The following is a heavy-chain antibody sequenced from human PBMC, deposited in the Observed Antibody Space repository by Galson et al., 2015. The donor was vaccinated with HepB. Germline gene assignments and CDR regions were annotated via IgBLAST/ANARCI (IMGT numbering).Heavy chain of an antibody. CDR1: GFTFSSYW. J-gene: IGHJ6*02. CDR3: ARGALGYCSSTSCHTTLYYYYGMDV. Sequence: LRLSCAASGFTFSSYWMHWVRQAPGKGLVWVSRINSDGSSTSYADSVKGRFTISRDNAKNTLYLQMNSLRAEDTAVYYCARGALGYCSSTSCHTTLYYYYGMDVWGQGTTVTVSS. D-gene: IGHD2-2*01. CDR2: INSDGSST. V-gene: IGHV3-74*01.